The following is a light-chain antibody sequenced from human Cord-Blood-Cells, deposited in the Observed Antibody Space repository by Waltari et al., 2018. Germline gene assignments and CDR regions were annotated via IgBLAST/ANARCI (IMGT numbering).Light chain of an antibody. CDR1: SRDVRGYNY. CDR3: SSYTSSSTLDVV. CDR2: DVS. J-gene: IGLJ2*01. V-gene: IGLV2-14*01. Sequence: QSALTQPASVSGSPGQPITISCTGTSRDVRGYNYLSLSQQHPGKAPKLMIYDVSNRPSGVSNRFSGSKSGNTASLTISGLQAEDEADYYCSSYTSSSTLDVVFGGGTKLTVL.